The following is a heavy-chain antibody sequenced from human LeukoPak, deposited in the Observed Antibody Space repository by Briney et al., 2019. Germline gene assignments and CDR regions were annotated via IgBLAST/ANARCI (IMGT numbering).Heavy chain of an antibody. CDR2: ISYDGSNK. V-gene: IGHV3-30*04. D-gene: IGHD2-15*01. Sequence: GRSLRLSCAASGFTFSSYAMHWVRQAPGKGLEWVAVISYDGSNKYYADSVKGRFTISRDNSKNTLYLQMNSLRAEDTAVYYCARDRVVVVVAATRYGMDAWGQGTTVTVSS. CDR3: ARDRVVVVVAATRYGMDA. CDR1: GFTFSSYA. J-gene: IGHJ6*02.